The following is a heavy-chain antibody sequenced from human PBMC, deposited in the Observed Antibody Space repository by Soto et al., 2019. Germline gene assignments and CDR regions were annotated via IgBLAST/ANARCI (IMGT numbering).Heavy chain of an antibody. V-gene: IGHV4-30-2*01. CDR1: GGSISSGGYS. J-gene: IGHJ4*02. D-gene: IGHD5-18*01. CDR3: ARTAMGKLYYFDY. Sequence: SETLSLTCAVSGGSISSGGYSWSWIRQPPGKGLEWIGYIYHSGSTYYNPSLKSRVTISVDRSKNQFSLKLSSVTAADTAVYYCARTAMGKLYYFDYWGQGTLVTVSS. CDR2: IYHSGST.